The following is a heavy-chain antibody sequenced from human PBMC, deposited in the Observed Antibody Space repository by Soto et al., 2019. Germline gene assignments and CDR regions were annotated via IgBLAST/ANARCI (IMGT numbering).Heavy chain of an antibody. CDR1: GGTFSSYA. J-gene: IGHJ6*02. V-gene: IGHV1-69*01. CDR2: IIPISGTA. CDR3: ARSKGSRTSLEIYYYYYYGMDV. D-gene: IGHD2-2*01. Sequence: QVQLVQSGAEVKKPGSSVKVSCKASGGTFSSYAISWVRQAPGQGLEWMGGIIPISGTANYAQKFQGRVTNTAEESTSTAYIELSRLRSEDKGVYYCARSKGSRTSLEIYYYYYYGMDVWGQGTTVTVSS.